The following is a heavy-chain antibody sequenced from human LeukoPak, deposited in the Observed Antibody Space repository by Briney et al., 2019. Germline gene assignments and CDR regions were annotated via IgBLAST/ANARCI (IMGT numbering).Heavy chain of an antibody. CDR1: GYTFTSYY. Sequence: GASVKVSCKASGYTFTSYYMHWVRQAPGQGLEWMGIINPSGGSTSYAQKFQGRVTMTRDTSTSTVYMELSSLRSEDTAVYYCARDSPNTLRFPYYYYMDVWGKGTTVTVSS. CDR2: INPSGGST. J-gene: IGHJ6*03. D-gene: IGHD3-3*01. CDR3: ARDSPNTLRFPYYYYMDV. V-gene: IGHV1-46*01.